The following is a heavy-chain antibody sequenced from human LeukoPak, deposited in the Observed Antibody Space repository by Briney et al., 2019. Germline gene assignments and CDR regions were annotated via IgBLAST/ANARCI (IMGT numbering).Heavy chain of an antibody. CDR3: ARDQRVTGRPDIDY. V-gene: IGHV3-48*01. D-gene: IGHD6-6*01. J-gene: IGHJ4*02. CDR2: ISSSSSTI. Sequence: GGSLRLSCAASGFTFSSYSMNWVRQAPGKGLEWVSYISSSSSTIYYADSVKGRFTISRDNAKNSLYLQMNSLRAEDTAVYYCARDQRVTGRPDIDYWGQGTLVIVSS. CDR1: GFTFSSYS.